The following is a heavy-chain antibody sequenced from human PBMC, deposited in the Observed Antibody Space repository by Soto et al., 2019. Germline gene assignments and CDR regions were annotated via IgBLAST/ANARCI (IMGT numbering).Heavy chain of an antibody. CDR1: GGSISSGGNY. Sequence: SETLSLTCTVSGGSISSGGNYWSWIRQHPGKGLEWIGYIYNSGYTHYNPSLKGRVTISVDTSKNQFSLKLSSVTAADTAVYYCANYFYGSGSYFDYWGQGTPVTVSS. J-gene: IGHJ4*02. V-gene: IGHV4-31*03. CDR3: ANYFYGSGSYFDY. D-gene: IGHD3-10*01. CDR2: IYNSGYT.